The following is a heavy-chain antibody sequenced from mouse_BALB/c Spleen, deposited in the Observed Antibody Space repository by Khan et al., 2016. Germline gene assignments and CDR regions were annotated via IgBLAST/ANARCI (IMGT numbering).Heavy chain of an antibody. CDR2: IDPYSGGT. D-gene: IGHD1-1*01. V-gene: IGHV1S135*01. CDR1: DYAFTSYN. CDR3: ARDGNSTRVSNCFDY. Sequence: VQLQQPGPELVKPGASVKVSCKASDYAFTSYNMYWVKQSHGKSLECIGYIDPYSGGTNYNQKFKSKATLTVDKSSSTAYMHLNSLTSEDSAVYYGARDGNSTRVSNCFDYWGQGTTLTVS. J-gene: IGHJ2*01.